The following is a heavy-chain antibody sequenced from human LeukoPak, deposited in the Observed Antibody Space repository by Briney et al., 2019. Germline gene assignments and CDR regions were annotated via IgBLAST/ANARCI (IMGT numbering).Heavy chain of an antibody. J-gene: IGHJ3*01. V-gene: IGHV4-59*08. CDR2: IYDSGST. Sequence: SETLSLTCTVSGGSISNNYWSWIRQPPEKGLEWIGYIYDSGSTNYNPSLKRRLTISVDTSKNQFSLKLSSVTAADSAVYYCARSYGDYITGAYAFDVWGQGTMVTVSS. CDR3: ARSYGDYITGAYAFDV. CDR1: GGSISNNY. D-gene: IGHD4-17*01.